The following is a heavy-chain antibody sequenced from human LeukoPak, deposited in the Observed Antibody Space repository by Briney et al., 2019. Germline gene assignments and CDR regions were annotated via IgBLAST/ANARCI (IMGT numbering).Heavy chain of an antibody. D-gene: IGHD3-22*01. CDR2: MNPNSGNT. CDR3: ARGGNYFDSSDYYRWFDP. V-gene: IGHV1-8*01. Sequence: ASVKVSCKASGYTFTSYDINWVGQATGQGLEWMGWMNPNSGNTGYAQKFQGRVTMTRNTSISTAYMELSSLRSEDTAVYYCARGGNYFDSSDYYRWFDPWGQGTLVTVSS. CDR1: GYTFTSYD. J-gene: IGHJ5*02.